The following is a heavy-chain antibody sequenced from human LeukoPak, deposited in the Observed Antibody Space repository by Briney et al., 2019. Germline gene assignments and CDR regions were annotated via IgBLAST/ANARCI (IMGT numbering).Heavy chain of an antibody. V-gene: IGHV1-2*02. CDR2: INPNSGGT. J-gene: IGHJ4*02. CDR3: ARVHSSGWYGDFDY. Sequence: ASVEVSCKASGYTFTGYYMHWVRQAPGQGLEWMGWINPNSGGTNYAQKFQGRVTMTRDTSISTAYMELSRLRSDDTAVYYCARVHSSGWYGDFDYWGQGTLVTVSS. D-gene: IGHD6-19*01. CDR1: GYTFTGYY.